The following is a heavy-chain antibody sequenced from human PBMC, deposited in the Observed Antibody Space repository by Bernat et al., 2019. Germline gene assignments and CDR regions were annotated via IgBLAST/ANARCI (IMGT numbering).Heavy chain of an antibody. CDR3: ARDRAPRIGYDSSGSLDY. D-gene: IGHD3-22*01. CDR1: GYTFTSYA. Sequence: QVQLVQSGAEVKKPGASVKVSCKASGYTFTSYAMHWVRQAPGQRLEWMGWINAGNGNTKYSQKFQGRVTITRDTSASTAYMELSSLRSEDTAVYYCARDRAPRIGYDSSGSLDYWGQGTLVTVSS. CDR2: INAGNGNT. V-gene: IGHV1-3*01. J-gene: IGHJ4*02.